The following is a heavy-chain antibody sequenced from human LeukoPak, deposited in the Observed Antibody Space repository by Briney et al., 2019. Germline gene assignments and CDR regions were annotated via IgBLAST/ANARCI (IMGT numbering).Heavy chain of an antibody. V-gene: IGHV4-59*08. CDR2: LYYSGST. Sequence: PSETLSLTCTVSGGSISSYYWSWIRQPPGKGLEWIGYLYYSGSTNYNPSLKSRVTISVDTSKNQFSLKLSSVTAADTAVYYYARRAITFGGVIVDNYFDYWGQGILVTVSS. D-gene: IGHD3-16*02. CDR1: GGSISSYY. CDR3: ARRAITFGGVIVDNYFDY. J-gene: IGHJ4*02.